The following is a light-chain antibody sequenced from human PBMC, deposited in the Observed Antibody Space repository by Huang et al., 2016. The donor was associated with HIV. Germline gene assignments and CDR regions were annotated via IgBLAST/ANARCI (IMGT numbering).Light chain of an antibody. CDR2: GPS. V-gene: IGKV3-15*01. J-gene: IGKJ3*01. CDR1: QSISSN. CDR3: QQYNDWPPIT. Sequence: EIVLTQSPATLSVPPGERATLSCRASQSISSNLAWFQQKPGQAPRLLIFGPSTRAAGIPARFSGSGSGTEFTLTISSLQSEDFAVYYCQQYNDWPPITFGPGTKVEI.